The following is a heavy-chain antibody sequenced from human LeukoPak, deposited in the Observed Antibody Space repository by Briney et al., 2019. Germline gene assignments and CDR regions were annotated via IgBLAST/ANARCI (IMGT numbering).Heavy chain of an antibody. CDR3: GREGRWVQWYSYFDY. CDR1: GGSISSYY. Sequence: PSETLSLTCTVSGGSISSYYWSWIRQPPVKGLEWIGYIYYSGSTNYNPSLKSRVTISVDTSKNQFSLKLSSVTAADTAVYYCGREGRWVQWYSYFDYWGQGTLVNVSS. CDR2: IYYSGST. V-gene: IGHV4-59*01. J-gene: IGHJ4*02. D-gene: IGHD1-1*01.